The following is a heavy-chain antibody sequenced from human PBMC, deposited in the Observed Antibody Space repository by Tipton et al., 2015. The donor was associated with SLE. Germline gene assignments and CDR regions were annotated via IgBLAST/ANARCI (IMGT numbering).Heavy chain of an antibody. Sequence: TLSLTCTVSGGSMSSGNYYWSWIRQPAGKGLEWIGRLYASGSTNYNPPLKSRVTISVDRSKNQFSPKLSSVTAGDTAVYYCAGDCSFNGSEWYSYDMDVWGKGTTVTVSS. D-gene: IGHD5-12*01. CDR3: AGDCSFNGSEWYSYDMDV. V-gene: IGHV4-61*02. J-gene: IGHJ6*03. CDR2: LYASGST. CDR1: GGSMSSGNYY.